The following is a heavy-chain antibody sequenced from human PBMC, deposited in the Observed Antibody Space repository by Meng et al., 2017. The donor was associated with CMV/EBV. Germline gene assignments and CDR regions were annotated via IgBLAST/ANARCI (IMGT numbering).Heavy chain of an antibody. CDR2: ISSSGSTN. D-gene: IGHD4-11*01. CDR3: ARVLQPHYYYYYGMDV. Sequence: GGSLRLSCAASGFTFSSYEMNWVRQAPGKGLAWVSYISSSGSTNYYADSVKGRFTISRDNAKNSLYLQMNSLIAEDTAVYYCARVLQPHYYYYYGMDVWGQGTAVTVSS. J-gene: IGHJ6*02. CDR1: GFTFSSYE. V-gene: IGHV3-48*03.